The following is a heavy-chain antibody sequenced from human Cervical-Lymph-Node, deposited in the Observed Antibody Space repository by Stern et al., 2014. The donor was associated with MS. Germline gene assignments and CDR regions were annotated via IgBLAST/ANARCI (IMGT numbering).Heavy chain of an antibody. CDR2: INHSGST. CDR3: ARGRTLYC. V-gene: IGHV4-34*01. Sequence: QVQLQQWGAGLLKPSETLSLTCAVYGGSFSGYYWSWIRQPPGKGLEWIGEINHSGSTNYNPSLKSRVTISVDTSKNQFSLKLSSVTAADTAVYYCARGRTLYCWGQGTLVTVSS. CDR1: GGSFSGYY. J-gene: IGHJ4*02.